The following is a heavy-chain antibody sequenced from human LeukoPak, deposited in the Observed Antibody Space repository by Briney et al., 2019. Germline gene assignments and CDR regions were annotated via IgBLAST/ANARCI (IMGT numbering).Heavy chain of an antibody. CDR1: GGSITNNY. D-gene: IGHD3-10*01. Sequence: SETLSLTCTVSGGSITNNYWAWIRQPPGKGLEWIGYTHDSGNSNYNPSLRSRVTISIDTSKNQFSLKLSSVTAADTAVYYCASLRGTMVRGVTEVFDYWGQGTLVTVSS. CDR2: THDSGNS. CDR3: ASLRGTMVRGVTEVFDY. J-gene: IGHJ4*02. V-gene: IGHV4-59*08.